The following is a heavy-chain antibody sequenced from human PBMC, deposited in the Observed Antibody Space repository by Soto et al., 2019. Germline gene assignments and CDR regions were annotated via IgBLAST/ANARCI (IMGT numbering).Heavy chain of an antibody. J-gene: IGHJ4*02. Sequence: PGGSLRLSCAASGFTFSSYAMSWVRQAPGKGLKWVSAISGSGGSTYYADSVKGRFTISRDNSKNTLYLQMNSLRAEDTSVYYCARGFPYSSRFGYFDYWGQGTLVTVSS. CDR1: GFTFSSYA. D-gene: IGHD6-13*01. CDR3: ARGFPYSSRFGYFDY. V-gene: IGHV3-23*01. CDR2: ISGSGGST.